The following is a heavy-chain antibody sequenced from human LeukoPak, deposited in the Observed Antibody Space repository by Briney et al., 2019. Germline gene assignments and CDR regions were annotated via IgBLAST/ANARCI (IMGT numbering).Heavy chain of an antibody. CDR1: GDRVSSNSAA. V-gene: IGHV6-1*01. J-gene: IGHJ6*03. D-gene: IGHD4-17*01. Sequence: SQTLSLTCAISGDRVSSNSAAWTGIRQSPSRALEWLGRTYYRSKWYNDYEVSVQSRITINPDTSKNQFSLQLNSVTPEDTAVYYCARGRVTTIANYYYYYIDVWGKGTTVTVSS. CDR3: ARGRVTTIANYYYYYIDV. CDR2: TYYRSKWYN.